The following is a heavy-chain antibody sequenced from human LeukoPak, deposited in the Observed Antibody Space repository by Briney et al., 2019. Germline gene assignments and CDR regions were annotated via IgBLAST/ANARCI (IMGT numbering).Heavy chain of an antibody. Sequence: KPSETLSLTCTVSGYSISSGYYWGWIRQPPGKGLEWIGSIYHSGSTYYNPSLKSRVTISVDTSKNQFSLKLSSVTAADTAVYYCARTPYCGGDCYSPPYFDYWGQGTLVTVSS. CDR2: IYHSGST. J-gene: IGHJ4*02. V-gene: IGHV4-38-2*02. CDR3: ARTPYCGGDCYSPPYFDY. CDR1: GYSISSGYY. D-gene: IGHD2-21*01.